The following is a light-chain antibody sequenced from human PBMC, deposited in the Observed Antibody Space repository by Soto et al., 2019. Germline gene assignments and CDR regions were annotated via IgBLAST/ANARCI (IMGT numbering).Light chain of an antibody. J-gene: IGKJ2*01. CDR3: QQFNSYPHT. Sequence: AIELTQSPSSLSASVGDRVTITCPASQGISSALAWYQQKPGKAPKLLIHDASSLESGVPSRFSGSGSGTDFTLTISSLQPEDFATHYCQQFNSYPHTFGQGTTLQIK. V-gene: IGKV1-13*02. CDR1: QGISSA. CDR2: DAS.